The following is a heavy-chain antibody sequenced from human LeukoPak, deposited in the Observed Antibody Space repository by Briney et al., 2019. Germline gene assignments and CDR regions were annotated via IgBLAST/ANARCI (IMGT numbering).Heavy chain of an antibody. CDR1: GYTFTGYY. V-gene: IGHV1-2*02. D-gene: IGHD1-20*01. Sequence: ASVKVSCKASGYTFTGYYMHWVRQAPGQGLEWMGWINPNSGGTNYAQKFQGRVTITRDTSISTAYMELSRLRSDDTAVYYCARVGGYNWNYLDYWGQGILVTVSS. CDR3: ARVGGYNWNYLDY. CDR2: INPNSGGT. J-gene: IGHJ4*02.